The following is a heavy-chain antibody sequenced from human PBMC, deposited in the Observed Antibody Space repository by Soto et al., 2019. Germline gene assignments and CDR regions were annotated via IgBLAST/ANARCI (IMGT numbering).Heavy chain of an antibody. CDR3: VREQGVVITADSWFDP. D-gene: IGHD3-22*01. J-gene: IGHJ5*02. V-gene: IGHV4-4*07. Sequence: SESLSLTCPVSGGSINNFSWSWLRQPAGKGLEWVGRIFGNGSTNYSSSFKSRVTMSIDTSTHQFSLRLMSVTATDTAVYLCVREQGVVITADSWFDPWGQGTLVTVSS. CDR2: IFGNGST. CDR1: GGSINNFS.